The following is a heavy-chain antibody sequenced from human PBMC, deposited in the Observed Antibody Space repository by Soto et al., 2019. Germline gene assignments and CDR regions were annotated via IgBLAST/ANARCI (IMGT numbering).Heavy chain of an antibody. D-gene: IGHD6-19*01. Sequence: ASVKVSCKTSGYTFNTYGINWVRQAPGQGLELMGWISAYDGKTTYAEKFQGRVTLTTDTSTSTAYMELRSLRSDDTAIYYCARVRVEEQWLDYYYYGMDVWGQGTTVTVSS. CDR2: ISAYDGKT. V-gene: IGHV1-18*01. J-gene: IGHJ6*02. CDR1: GYTFNTYG. CDR3: ARVRVEEQWLDYYYYGMDV.